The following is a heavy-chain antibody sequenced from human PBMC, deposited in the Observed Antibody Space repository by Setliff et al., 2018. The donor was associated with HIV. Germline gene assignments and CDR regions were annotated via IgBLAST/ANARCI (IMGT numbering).Heavy chain of an antibody. CDR1: GGSISSSRYS. CDR3: ARILLYDSSAYFVNAFDI. J-gene: IGHJ3*02. V-gene: IGHV4-30-2*01. Sequence: SETLSLTCAVSGGSISSSRYSWSWIRQPPGKGLEWIGYMYEGDSTNYNPSLKSRVTISVDTSKNQFYLKLSSVTAADTAVYYCARILLYDSSAYFVNAFDIWGQGTVVTVSS. CDR2: MYEGDST. D-gene: IGHD3-22*01.